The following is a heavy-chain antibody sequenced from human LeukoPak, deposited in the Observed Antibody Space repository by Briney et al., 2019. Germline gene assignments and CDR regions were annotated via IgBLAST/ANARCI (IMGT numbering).Heavy chain of an antibody. CDR2: ISNSGGSGSA. CDR3: ALGYAMNY. J-gene: IGHJ4*02. V-gene: IGHV3-23*01. Sequence: GGSLRLSCAASGFTFRSYAMSWVRQAPGKGPEWVSGISNSGGSGSAYYADSVKGRITIFRDNSKNTLYLQMNSLRVEDTAVYYCALGYAMNYWGQGTLVTVSS. CDR1: GFTFRSYA. D-gene: IGHD2-8*01.